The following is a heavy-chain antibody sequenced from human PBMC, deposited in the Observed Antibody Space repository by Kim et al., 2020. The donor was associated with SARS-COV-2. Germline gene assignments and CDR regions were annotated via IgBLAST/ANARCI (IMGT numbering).Heavy chain of an antibody. CDR3: ARGLCSGGSCYSSRIAVAGTRNWFDP. V-gene: IGHV4-34*01. CDR2: INHSGST. CDR1: GGSFSGYY. J-gene: IGHJ5*02. D-gene: IGHD2-15*01. Sequence: SETLSLTCAVYGGSFSGYYWSWIRQPPGKGLEWIGEINHSGSTNYTPSLKSRVTISVDTSKNQFSLKLSSVTAADTAVYYCARGLCSGGSCYSSRIAVAGTRNWFDPWGQGTLVTVSS.